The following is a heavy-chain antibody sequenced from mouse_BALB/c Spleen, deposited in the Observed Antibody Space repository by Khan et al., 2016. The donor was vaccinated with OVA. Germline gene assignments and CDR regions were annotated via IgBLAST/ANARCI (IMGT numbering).Heavy chain of an antibody. CDR2: IYPFNDDT. Sequence: VQLQQSGPELVKPGASVKMSCKASGYTFTSYVMHWVKQKPGLGLEWIGYIYPFNDDTKYNEKFKGKATLTSAKSSSTAYMELSSLTYEDSAVYYCAPVGNYYVSFAYWGQGTLVTVSA. CDR3: APVGNYYVSFAY. CDR1: GYTFTSYV. J-gene: IGHJ3*01. D-gene: IGHD1-1*01. V-gene: IGHV1S136*01.